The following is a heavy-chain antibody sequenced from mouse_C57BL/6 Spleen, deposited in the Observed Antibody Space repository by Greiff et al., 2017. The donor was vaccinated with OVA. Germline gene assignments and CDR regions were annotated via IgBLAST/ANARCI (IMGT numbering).Heavy chain of an antibody. CDR2: IYPGSGNT. CDR3: AKDYGRDWYFDV. CDR1: GYSFTSYY. Sequence: VKLQQSGPELVKPGASVKISCKASGYSFTSYYIHWVKQRPGQGLEWIGWIYPGSGNTKYNEKFKGKATLTADTSSSTAYMQLSSLTSEDSAVYYCAKDYGRDWYFDVWGTGTTVTVSS. J-gene: IGHJ1*03. V-gene: IGHV1-66*01. D-gene: IGHD1-1*01.